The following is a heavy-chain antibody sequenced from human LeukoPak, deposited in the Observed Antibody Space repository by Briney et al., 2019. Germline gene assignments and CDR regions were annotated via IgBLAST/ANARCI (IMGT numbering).Heavy chain of an antibody. Sequence: ASVNVSSNASGYTFTGYYMHWVRQAPGQGLEWIGWSNPNSVGTNYAQKFQGRVTITRDTSISTAYLELSRLRSDDTAVYYCARDMADFWSVTIGYFDYWGQGTLVTVSS. CDR2: SNPNSVGT. D-gene: IGHD3-3*01. J-gene: IGHJ4*02. CDR3: ARDMADFWSVTIGYFDY. V-gene: IGHV1-2*02. CDR1: GYTFTGYY.